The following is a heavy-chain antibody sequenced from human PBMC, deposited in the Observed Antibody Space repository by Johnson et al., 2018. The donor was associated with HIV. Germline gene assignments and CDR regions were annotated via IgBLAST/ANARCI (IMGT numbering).Heavy chain of an antibody. CDR1: GFTFSSYG. CDR2: ISYDGSNK. Sequence: QVQLVESGGGVVQPGRSLRLSCVASGFTFSSYGMHWVRQAPGKGLEWVAVISYDGSNKYYADSVKGRFTISRDNSKNTLYLQMNSLRAEDTAVYYCANGGQVVTHWRAFDIWGQGTMVTVSS. CDR3: ANGGQVVTHWRAFDI. V-gene: IGHV3-30*18. D-gene: IGHD4-23*01. J-gene: IGHJ3*02.